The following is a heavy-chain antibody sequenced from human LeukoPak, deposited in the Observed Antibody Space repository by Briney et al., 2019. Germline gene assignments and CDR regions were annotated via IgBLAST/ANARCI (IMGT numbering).Heavy chain of an antibody. CDR2: ISTTGSSV. CDR1: GFSFGRYE. D-gene: IGHD3-22*01. V-gene: IGHV3-48*03. J-gene: IGHJ6*02. Sequence: GGSLRLSCAASGFSFGRYEMNWVRQAPGKGLEWVSYISTTGSSVYYADSVEGRFTMSRDNAKNLLYLQMNSLRAEDAAVYYCAKDFPHYYESSHGMDAWGQGTTVTVSS. CDR3: AKDFPHYYESSHGMDA.